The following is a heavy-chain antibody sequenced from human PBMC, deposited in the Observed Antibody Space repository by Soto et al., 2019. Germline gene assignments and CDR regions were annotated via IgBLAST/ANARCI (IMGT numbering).Heavy chain of an antibody. Sequence: QVQLQESGPGLVKPSQTLSLTCTVSVGSISSGDYYWHWIRQPPGKGLEWIGYIYFSGSTYYNPSLKGRVIISLDTSKNQFSLKLSSVTAADTAVYYCARELTGYRFGPGEVYWGQGTLVTVSS. J-gene: IGHJ4*02. V-gene: IGHV4-30-4*01. D-gene: IGHD5-18*01. CDR3: ARELTGYRFGPGEVY. CDR2: IYFSGST. CDR1: VGSISSGDYY.